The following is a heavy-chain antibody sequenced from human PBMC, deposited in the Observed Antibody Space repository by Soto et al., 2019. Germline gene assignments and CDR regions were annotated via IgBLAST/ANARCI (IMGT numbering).Heavy chain of an antibody. CDR3: ARDPDSSGYYYFDY. V-gene: IGHV3-64*01. CDR2: ISSYGGST. D-gene: IGHD3-22*01. CDR1: GFTFSSYA. Sequence: EVQLVESGGGMVQPGGSLRLSCAASGFTFSSYAMHWVRQAPGKGLEYVSAISSYGGSTYYANSVKGRFTNSRDISKNTWYLQMGSLRAQDMAVYYCARDPDSSGYYYFDYWGQGTLVTVSS. J-gene: IGHJ4*02.